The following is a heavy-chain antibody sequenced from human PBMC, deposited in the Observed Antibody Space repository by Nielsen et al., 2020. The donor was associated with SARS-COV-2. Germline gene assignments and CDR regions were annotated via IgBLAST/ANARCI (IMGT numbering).Heavy chain of an antibody. D-gene: IGHD2-21*02. CDR1: GDSIRTSTLYY. CDR3: ASGGGDT. CDR2: VYFSGNT. Sequence: SETLSLTCTVSGDSIRTSTLYYWGWIRQSPGKGLEWIGSVYFSGNTYYSPSLKSRATISVDTSKNQFSLRLNSVTAADTAVYYCASGGGDTWGQGTLVTVSS. J-gene: IGHJ4*02. V-gene: IGHV4-39*01.